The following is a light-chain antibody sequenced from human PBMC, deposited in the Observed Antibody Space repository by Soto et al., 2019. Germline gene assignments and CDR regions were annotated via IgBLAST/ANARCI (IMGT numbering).Light chain of an antibody. J-gene: IGLJ3*02. CDR1: SGSVSSNHY. CDR3: VLYMGGGLWL. V-gene: IGLV8-61*01. Sequence: QTVVTQEPSLSVSPGGTVTLTCALTSGSVSSNHYPSWYQHTPGQPPRTLMYSSNNRFFGVPDRFSGSILGNKSTLTVTGAQSYDEADYYCVLYMGGGLWLFGGGTKLTV. CDR2: SSN.